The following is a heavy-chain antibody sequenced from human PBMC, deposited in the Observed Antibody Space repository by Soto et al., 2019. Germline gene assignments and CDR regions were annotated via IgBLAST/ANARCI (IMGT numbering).Heavy chain of an antibody. V-gene: IGHV1-24*01. CDR2: FDPEDGET. CDR3: ATDGVTTGGFEY. J-gene: IGHJ4*02. Sequence: QVQLVQSGAEVKKPGASVKVSCKVSGYTLTELSMPWVRQAPGKGLEWMGGFDPEDGETSYAQKSQGRVTMTEDTSTDTAYMELSSLRSDDTAVYYCATDGVTTGGFEYWGQGTLVTVSS. CDR1: GYTLTELS. D-gene: IGHD4-4*01.